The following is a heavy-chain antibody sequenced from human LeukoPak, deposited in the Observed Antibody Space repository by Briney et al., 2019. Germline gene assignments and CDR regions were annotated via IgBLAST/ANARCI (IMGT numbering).Heavy chain of an antibody. CDR1: GYTFTGYY. D-gene: IGHD3-10*01. Sequence: ASVKVSCKASGYTFTGYYMHWVRQAPGQGLGWMGWINPNSGGTNYAQKFQGRVTKTRDTSISTAYMELSRLRSDDTAVYYCARGGGGVKVTMVRGVIDWFDPWGQGTLVTVSS. CDR3: ARGGGGVKVTMVRGVIDWFDP. J-gene: IGHJ5*02. CDR2: INPNSGGT. V-gene: IGHV1-2*02.